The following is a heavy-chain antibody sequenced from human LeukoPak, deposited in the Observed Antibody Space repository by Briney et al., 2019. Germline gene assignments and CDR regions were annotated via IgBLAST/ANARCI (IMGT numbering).Heavy chain of an antibody. CDR2: IYYSGST. J-gene: IGHJ6*02. CDR1: GGSISSYY. CDR3: AREIPHGGMDV. Sequence: SETLSLTCTVSGGSISSYYWSWIRQHPGKGLEWIGYIYYSGSTYYNPSLKSRVTISVETSKNQFSLKLSSVAAADTAVYYCAREIPHGGMDVWGQGTTVTVSS. V-gene: IGHV4-59*06. D-gene: IGHD2-21*01.